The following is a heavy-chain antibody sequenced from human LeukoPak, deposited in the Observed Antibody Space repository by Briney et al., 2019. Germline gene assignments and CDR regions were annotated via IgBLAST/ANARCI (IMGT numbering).Heavy chain of an antibody. V-gene: IGHV3-66*02. CDR1: GFTVSNNY. CDR2: IYSGDNT. Sequence: GGSLRLSCAASGFTVSNNYMSWVRQGPGKGLEWVSVIYSGDNTYYVESVKGRFTISRDNSKNTLFLQMNRLRAEDTAVYYCAGRRVLDASFDYWGQGTLVTVSS. CDR3: AGRRVLDASFDY. D-gene: IGHD3-16*01. J-gene: IGHJ4*02.